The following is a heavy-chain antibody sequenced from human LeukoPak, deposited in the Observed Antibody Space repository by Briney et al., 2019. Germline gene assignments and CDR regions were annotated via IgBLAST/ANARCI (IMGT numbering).Heavy chain of an antibody. CDR2: IYHSGSP. CDR1: GGSISSNNW. J-gene: IGHJ4*02. Sequence: SGTLSLTCAVSGGSISSNNWWGWVRQPPGKGLEWIGEIYHSGSPNYNPSLKSRVTISVDKSRNHFSLNLSSVTAADTAVYYCARLARSFPGVDYWGQGTLVTVSS. D-gene: IGHD1-26*01. CDR3: ARLARSFPGVDY. V-gene: IGHV4-4*02.